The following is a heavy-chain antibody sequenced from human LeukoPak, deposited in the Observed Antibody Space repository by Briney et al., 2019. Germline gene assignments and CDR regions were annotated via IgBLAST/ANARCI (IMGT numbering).Heavy chain of an antibody. CDR3: ARHFEQQLSNWFDP. D-gene: IGHD6-13*01. V-gene: IGHV5-51*01. CDR2: IYPGDSDT. CDR1: GYNFTSYW. J-gene: IGHJ5*02. Sequence: GESLKISCKGSGYNFTSYWIGWVRQMPGKGLEWMGIIYPGDSDTRYSPSFQGQVTTSADKSISTAYLQWSSLKASDTAMYYCARHFEQQLSNWFDPWGQGTLVTVSS.